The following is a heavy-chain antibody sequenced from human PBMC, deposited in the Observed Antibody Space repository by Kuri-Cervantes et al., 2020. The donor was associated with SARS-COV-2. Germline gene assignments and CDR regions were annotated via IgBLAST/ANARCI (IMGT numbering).Heavy chain of an antibody. D-gene: IGHD3-9*01. V-gene: IGHV4-39*01. CDR3: ARHVYYDILTGYYNTRGGFDY. J-gene: IGHJ4*02. CDR1: GGSIGISHY. CDR2: IYYSGST. Sequence: GSLRLSCTVSGGSIGISHYWGWIRQPPGKGLEWIGSIYYSGSTYYNPSLKSRVTISVDTSKNQFSLKLSSVTAADTAVYYCARHVYYDILTGYYNTRGGFDYWGQGTLVTDSS.